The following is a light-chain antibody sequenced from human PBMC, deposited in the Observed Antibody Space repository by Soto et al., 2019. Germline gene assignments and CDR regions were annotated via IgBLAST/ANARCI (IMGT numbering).Light chain of an antibody. CDR3: QQFNSYPFT. V-gene: IGKV1-9*01. Sequence: EIQLTQSPSSLSASVGDRVTITCRASQGISSYLAWYQQKPGQAPKLLIYAASTLQSGVPSRFSGSGSGTEFTLTISSLQPEDFATYYCQQFNSYPFTFGQGTRLEIK. CDR1: QGISSY. J-gene: IGKJ5*01. CDR2: AAS.